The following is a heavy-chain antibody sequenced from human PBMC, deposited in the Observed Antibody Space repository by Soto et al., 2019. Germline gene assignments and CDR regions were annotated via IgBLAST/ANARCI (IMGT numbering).Heavy chain of an antibody. Sequence: ASVKVSCKVSGYTLTELSMHWVRQAPGKGLEWMGGFDPEDGETIYAQKFQGRVTMTEDTSTDTAYMELSSLRSEDTAVYYCATFTHFSVVVPAACWGQGTLVTVSS. J-gene: IGHJ4*02. CDR1: GYTLTELS. D-gene: IGHD2-2*01. V-gene: IGHV1-24*01. CDR3: ATFTHFSVVVPAAC. CDR2: FDPEDGET.